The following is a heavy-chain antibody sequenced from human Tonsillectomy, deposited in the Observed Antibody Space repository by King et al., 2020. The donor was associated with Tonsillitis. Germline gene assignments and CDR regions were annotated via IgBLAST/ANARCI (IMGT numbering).Heavy chain of an antibody. D-gene: IGHD3-9*01. CDR3: ARDRYYDLLTGYSYGMDV. V-gene: IGHV3-21*01. J-gene: IGHJ6*02. Sequence: VQLVESGGGLVKPGGSLRLSCAASGFTFSTYTMNWVRQAPGKGLEWVSSISSTSSHIYYADSVEGRFTISRDNAKNSLYLQMNSLRAEDTAVYYCARDRYYDLLTGYSYGMDVWGQGTTVTVSS. CDR2: ISSTSSHI. CDR1: GFTFSTYT.